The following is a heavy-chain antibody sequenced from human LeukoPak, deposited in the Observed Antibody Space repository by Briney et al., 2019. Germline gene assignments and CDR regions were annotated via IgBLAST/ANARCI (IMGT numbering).Heavy chain of an antibody. CDR1: GYSISSGYY. Sequence: SETLALICTVSGYSISSGYYWGWIRQPPGKWLEWIGSIYYSGSPYYTPSLRSRVTLPVDMSKTQCSLKLSSVTAADTAVYYCARYSGSYPVNYWGQGTLVTVSS. CDR3: ARYSGSYPVNY. V-gene: IGHV4-38-2*02. CDR2: IYYSGSP. D-gene: IGHD1-26*01. J-gene: IGHJ4*02.